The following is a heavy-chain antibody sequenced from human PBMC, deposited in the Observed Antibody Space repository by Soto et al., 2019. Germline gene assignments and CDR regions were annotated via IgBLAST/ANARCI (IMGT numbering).Heavy chain of an antibody. CDR1: GFTFSSYA. Sequence: GGSLRLSCAASGFTFSSYAMSWVRQAPGKGPEWVSGISGSGGSTYYADSVKGRFTISRDKSKNTVYLQMNSLRAEDTAVYYCAKGFTAMAPNAFDIRGQGTTVTVSS. CDR2: ISGSGGST. CDR3: AKGFTAMAPNAFDI. J-gene: IGHJ3*02. V-gene: IGHV3-23*01. D-gene: IGHD5-18*01.